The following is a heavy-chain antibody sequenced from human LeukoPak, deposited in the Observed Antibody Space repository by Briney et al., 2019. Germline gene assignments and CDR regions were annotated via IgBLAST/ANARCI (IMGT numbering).Heavy chain of an antibody. Sequence: PSETLSLTCTVSGGSISSYYWSWIRQPPGKGLEWIGYMDYIGSTNYNTSLKSRVSISVDTSNNQFSLKLRSVTAADTAVYYCARHGGDYTFDYWGQGTLVTVSS. CDR1: GGSISSYY. D-gene: IGHD4-17*01. V-gene: IGHV4-59*08. CDR3: ARHGGDYTFDY. CDR2: MDYIGST. J-gene: IGHJ4*02.